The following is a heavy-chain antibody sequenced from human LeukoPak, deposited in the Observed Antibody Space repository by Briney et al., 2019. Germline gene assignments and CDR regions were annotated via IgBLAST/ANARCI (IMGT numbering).Heavy chain of an antibody. D-gene: IGHD1-1*01. CDR1: GFTFSSYG. CDR3: ARNHETGTTFDY. J-gene: IGHJ4*02. V-gene: IGHV3-23*01. Sequence: GGSLRLSCAASGFTFSSYGMSWVRQAPGKGLEWVSAISGRSGSTYYADSVKGRFTISRDNSKNTLYLQMNSLRAEDTAVYYCARNHETGTTFDYWGQGTLVTVSS. CDR2: ISGRSGST.